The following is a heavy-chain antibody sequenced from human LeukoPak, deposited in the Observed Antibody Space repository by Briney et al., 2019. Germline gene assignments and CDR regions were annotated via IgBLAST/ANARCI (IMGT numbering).Heavy chain of an antibody. J-gene: IGHJ3*02. Sequence: GGSLRLSCAASGFTFSSYAMHWVRQAPGKGLEWVAVISYDGSNKYYADSVKGRFTISRDNSKNTLYLQMNSLRAEDTAVYYCARRVGYYDILTGLGLDAFDIWGQGTMVTVSS. CDR3: ARRVGYYDILTGLGLDAFDI. CDR1: GFTFSSYA. V-gene: IGHV3-30-3*01. D-gene: IGHD3-9*01. CDR2: ISYDGSNK.